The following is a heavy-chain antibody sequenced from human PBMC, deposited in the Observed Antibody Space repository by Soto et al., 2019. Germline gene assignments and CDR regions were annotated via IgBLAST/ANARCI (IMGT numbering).Heavy chain of an antibody. V-gene: IGHV1-3*01. J-gene: IGHJ4*02. Sequence: GASVKVSRKASGYTFTSYAMHWVRQAPGQRPEWMGWINAGNGNTKYSQKFQGRVTITRDTSASTAYMELSSLRSEDTAVYYCARELLWFGELFDYWGQGTLVTVSS. CDR2: INAGNGNT. D-gene: IGHD3-10*01. CDR3: ARELLWFGELFDY. CDR1: GYTFTSYA.